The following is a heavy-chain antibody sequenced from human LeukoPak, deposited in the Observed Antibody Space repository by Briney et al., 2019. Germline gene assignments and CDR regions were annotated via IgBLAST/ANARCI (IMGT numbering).Heavy chain of an antibody. V-gene: IGHV1-24*01. CDR2: FDPEDGET. CDR3: ATGYSSSWYIDY. J-gene: IGHJ4*02. D-gene: IGHD6-13*01. Sequence: ASVKVSCKVSGYTLTELSMHWVRQAPGKGLEWMGGFDPEDGETIYAQKFQGRVTMTEDTSTDTAYMELSSQRSEDTAVYYCATGYSSSWYIDYWGQGTLVTVSS. CDR1: GYTLTELS.